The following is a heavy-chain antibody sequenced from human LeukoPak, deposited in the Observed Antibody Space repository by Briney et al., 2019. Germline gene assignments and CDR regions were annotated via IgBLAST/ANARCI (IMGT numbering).Heavy chain of an antibody. D-gene: IGHD5-24*01. V-gene: IGHV4-4*02. Sequence: SETLSLTCAVSGGSISSSNWWSWVRPPPGKGLEWIGEIYHSGSTNYNPSLKSRVTISVDKSKNQFSLKLSSVTAADTAVYYCARRPYIYRWLQPNGHTPFDYWGQGTLVTVSS. CDR2: IYHSGST. J-gene: IGHJ4*02. CDR1: GGSISSSNW. CDR3: ARRPYIYRWLQPNGHTPFDY.